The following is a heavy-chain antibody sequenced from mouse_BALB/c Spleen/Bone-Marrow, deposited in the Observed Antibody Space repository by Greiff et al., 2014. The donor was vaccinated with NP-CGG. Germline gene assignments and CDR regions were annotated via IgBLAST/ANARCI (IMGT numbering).Heavy chain of an antibody. CDR3: ARHERGYPYAMDY. D-gene: IGHD2-2*01. J-gene: IGHJ4*01. Sequence: VQLQQSGPDLVAPSQSLSITCTVSGFSFTLYGVHWVRQSPGKGLEWLVVIWSDGNKTYNSALKSRLSNIKDNSNSQVFLKLNSHQTDDTAMYYCARHERGYPYAMDYWGQGTSVTVSS. CDR2: IWSDGNK. V-gene: IGHV2-6-2*01. CDR1: GFSFTLYG.